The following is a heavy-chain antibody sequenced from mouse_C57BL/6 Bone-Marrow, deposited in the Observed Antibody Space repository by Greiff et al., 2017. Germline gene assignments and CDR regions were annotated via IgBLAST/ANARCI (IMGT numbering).Heavy chain of an antibody. Sequence: VMLVESGPGLVQPSQSLSITCTVSGFSLTSYGVHWVRQSPGKGLEWLGVIWSGGSTDYNAAFISRLSISKDNSKSQVFFKMNSLQADDTAIYYCAREREIYYGTHCDYWGQGTTLTVSA. CDR3: AREREIYYGTHCDY. J-gene: IGHJ2*01. CDR1: GFSLTSYG. V-gene: IGHV2-2*01. CDR2: IWSGGST. D-gene: IGHD2-1*01.